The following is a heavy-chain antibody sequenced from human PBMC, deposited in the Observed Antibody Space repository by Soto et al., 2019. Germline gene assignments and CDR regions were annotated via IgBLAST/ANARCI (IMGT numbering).Heavy chain of an antibody. CDR2: ISGSGGST. CDR1: GFTFSSYA. V-gene: IGHV3-23*01. D-gene: IGHD4-17*01. Sequence: GGSLRLSCAASGFTFSSYAMSWVRQAPGKGLEWVSAISGSGGSTYYADSVKGRFTISRDNSKNTLYLQMNSLRAEDTAVYYCAKDPLGSTVTQYFDYWGQGTLVTVSS. CDR3: AKDPLGSTVTQYFDY. J-gene: IGHJ4*02.